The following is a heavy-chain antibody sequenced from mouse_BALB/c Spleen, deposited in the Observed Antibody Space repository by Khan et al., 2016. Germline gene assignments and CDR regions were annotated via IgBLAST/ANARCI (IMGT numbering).Heavy chain of an antibody. CDR1: GFDFSRYW. D-gene: IGHD2-4*01. V-gene: IGHV4-1*02. Sequence: EVKLLESGGGLVQPGGSLKLSCAASGFDFSRYWMSWVRQAPGKGLEWIGEINPDSSTINYTPSLKDQFIISRDNAKNPLYLQMSKVRAEDTALYDCARAGYYEYLAYWGQGTLVTVSA. CDR2: INPDSSTI. J-gene: IGHJ3*01. CDR3: ARAGYYEYLAY.